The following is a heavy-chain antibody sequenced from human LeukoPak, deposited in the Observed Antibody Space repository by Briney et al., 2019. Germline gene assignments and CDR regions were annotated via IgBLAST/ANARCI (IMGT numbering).Heavy chain of an antibody. Sequence: ASVKVSCKASGYTFTGYYMHWVRQAPGQGLEWMGWINPNSGGTNYAQKFQGRVTMTRDTSISTAYMELSRLRSDDTAVYYCARDVNWNYDGGYYYGMDVWGQGTTVTVSS. J-gene: IGHJ6*02. D-gene: IGHD1-7*01. CDR1: GYTFTGYY. CDR3: ARDVNWNYDGGYYYGMDV. V-gene: IGHV1-2*02. CDR2: INPNSGGT.